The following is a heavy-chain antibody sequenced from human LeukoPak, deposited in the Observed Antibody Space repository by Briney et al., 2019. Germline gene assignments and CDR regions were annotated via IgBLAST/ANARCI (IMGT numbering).Heavy chain of an antibody. Sequence: PGGSLRLSCAASGFTFSTYGMHWVRQAPGKGLEWVAAISYDGINKYFADSVKGRFTISRDTSKNTLYLQMNSLRAEDTAVYYCARDFAVLYSGYGRFDYWGQGTLVTVSS. CDR1: GFTFSTYG. CDR3: ARDFAVLYSGYGRFDY. CDR2: ISYDGINK. D-gene: IGHD5-12*01. V-gene: IGHV3-30*03. J-gene: IGHJ4*02.